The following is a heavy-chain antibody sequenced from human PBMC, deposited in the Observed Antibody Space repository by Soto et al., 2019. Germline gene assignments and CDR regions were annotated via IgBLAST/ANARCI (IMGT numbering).Heavy chain of an antibody. CDR3: ARVRYYDSGNSINWFDP. J-gene: IGHJ5*02. D-gene: IGHD3-10*01. CDR1: GFTFSDYY. CDR2: ISSSSSTI. Sequence: QVQLVESGGGLVKPGGSLRLSCAASGFTFSDYYMSWIRQAPGKGLEWVSYISSSSSTIYYADSVKGRFTISRDNAKNSLYLQMNSLRGEDTAVYYCARVRYYDSGNSINWFDPWGQGTLVTVSS. V-gene: IGHV3-11*01.